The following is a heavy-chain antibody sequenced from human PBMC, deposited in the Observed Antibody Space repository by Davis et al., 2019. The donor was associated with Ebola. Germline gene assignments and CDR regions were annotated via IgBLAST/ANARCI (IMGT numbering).Heavy chain of an antibody. J-gene: IGHJ6*02. D-gene: IGHD1-26*01. V-gene: IGHV5-51*01. CDR3: AKTSNVGYYYGMDV. CDR1: GYSFTSNW. CDR2: IYPGDSDT. Sequence: GESLKISCKASGYSFTSNWIAWVRQTPAKGLEWMGIIYPGDSDTRYSPAFEGQVTISVDRSTNTAYLQWSSLKASDTAMYYCAKTSNVGYYYGMDVWGQGTTVTVSS.